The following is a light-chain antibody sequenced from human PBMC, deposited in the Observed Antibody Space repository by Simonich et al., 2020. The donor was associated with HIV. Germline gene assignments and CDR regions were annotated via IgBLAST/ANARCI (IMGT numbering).Light chain of an antibody. J-gene: IGKJ1*01. CDR3: QQYYSTLWT. V-gene: IGKV4-1*01. CDR1: QSVLYSSNNKNY. Sequence: DIVMTQSPDSLAVSLGERATINCKSSQSVLYSSNNKNYLAWYQQKPGQPPKLLINWASTRESGVPDQFSGSGSGTDFSLTISSLQAEDVAVYYCQQYYSTLWTFGQGTKVEIK. CDR2: WAS.